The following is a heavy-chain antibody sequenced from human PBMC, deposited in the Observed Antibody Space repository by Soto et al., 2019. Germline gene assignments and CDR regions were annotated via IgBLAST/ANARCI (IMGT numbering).Heavy chain of an antibody. CDR1: GLTVSGKKY. J-gene: IGHJ3*01. CDR2: FYDLDGT. V-gene: IGHV3-53*01. Sequence: GSLRLSCAVSGLTVSGKKYVAWVRQAPGKGLEWVSGFYDLDGTYYADSLKGRFTTSGDSSRTIVYLQMNGLRPEDTAVYYCATWHLQEHAYDVWGQGTTVTVSS. CDR3: ATWHLQEHAYDV. D-gene: IGHD4-4*01.